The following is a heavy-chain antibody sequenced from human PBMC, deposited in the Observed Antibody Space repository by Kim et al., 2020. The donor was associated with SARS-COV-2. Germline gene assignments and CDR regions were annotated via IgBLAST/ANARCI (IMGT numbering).Heavy chain of an antibody. D-gene: IGHD5-12*01. CDR1: GFTFSSYW. Sequence: GGSLRLSCADSGFTFSSYWMSWVRQAPGKGREWVANIKQDGSEKYYVDSVKGRFTISRDNAKKSLYLQMNSLRAEDTAVYYCARDGGYGAKGFDYWGQGTLVTVSS. V-gene: IGHV3-7*05. J-gene: IGHJ4*02. CDR2: IKQDGSEK. CDR3: ARDGGYGAKGFDY.